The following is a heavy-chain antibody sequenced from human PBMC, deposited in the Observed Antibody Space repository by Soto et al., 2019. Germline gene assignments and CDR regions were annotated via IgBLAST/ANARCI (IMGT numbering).Heavy chain of an antibody. Sequence: PGGSLRLSCAASGFTFSSYSMNWVRQAPGKGLEWVSSISSSSSYIYYADSVKGRFTTSRDNAKNLLYLQMNSLRAEDTAVYYCATPPVVPASNWFDPWGQGTLVTVSS. D-gene: IGHD2-2*01. CDR3: ATPPVVPASNWFDP. CDR2: ISSSSSYI. V-gene: IGHV3-21*01. J-gene: IGHJ5*02. CDR1: GFTFSSYS.